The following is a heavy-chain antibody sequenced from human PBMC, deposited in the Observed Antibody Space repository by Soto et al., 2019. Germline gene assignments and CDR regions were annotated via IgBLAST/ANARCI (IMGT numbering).Heavy chain of an antibody. D-gene: IGHD3-9*01. Sequence: SETLSLTCTVSGGSIGSGGYYWSGIRQHPGKGLEWIGYIYYSGSTYYNPSLKSRVTISVDTSKNQFSLKLSSVTAADTAVYYCASEEILLRYFYWQSTTRFDYCGQGTLVTVSS. CDR1: GGSIGSGGYY. J-gene: IGHJ4*02. CDR2: IYYSGST. CDR3: ASEEILLRYFYWQSTTRFDY. V-gene: IGHV4-31*03.